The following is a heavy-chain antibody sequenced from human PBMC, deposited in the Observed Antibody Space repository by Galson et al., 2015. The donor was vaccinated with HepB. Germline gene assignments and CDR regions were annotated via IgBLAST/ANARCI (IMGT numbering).Heavy chain of an antibody. J-gene: IGHJ4*02. Sequence: SLRLSCAASGFTFSGSAIHWVRQASGKGPECSGHIRSKATNFAALYVPSLKGRFTISRDDSKNLAYLPMRSLKTDDTAVYYCVRSGDFSGYSSRWGQGTLVTVSS. CDR1: GFTFSGSA. CDR3: VRSGDFSGYSSR. V-gene: IGHV3-73*01. CDR2: IRSKATNFAA. D-gene: IGHD6-13*01.